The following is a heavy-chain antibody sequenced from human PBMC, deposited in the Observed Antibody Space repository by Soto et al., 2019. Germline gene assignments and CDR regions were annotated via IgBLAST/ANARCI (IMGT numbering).Heavy chain of an antibody. CDR3: TTEYCGGDCAATALYYFDY. J-gene: IGHJ4*02. CDR2: IKSKTDGGTT. D-gene: IGHD2-21*02. Sequence: PGGSLRLSCAASGFTFSNAWMSWVRQAPGKGLEWVGRIKSKTDGGTTDYAAPVKGRFTISRDDSKNTLYLQMNSLKTEDTAVYYCTTEYCGGDCAATALYYFDYWGQGTLVTVSS. CDR1: GFTFSNAW. V-gene: IGHV3-15*01.